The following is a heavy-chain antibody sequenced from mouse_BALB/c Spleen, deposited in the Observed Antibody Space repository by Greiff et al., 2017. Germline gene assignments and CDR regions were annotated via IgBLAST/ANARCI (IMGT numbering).Heavy chain of an antibody. CDR1: GYAFTNYL. CDR3: SRRRYGSSYDFDY. CDR2: INPGSGGT. Sequence: QVQLQQSGAELVRPGPSVKVSCKASGYAFTNYLIEWVKQRPGQGLEWIGVINPGSGGTNYNEKFKGKATLTADKSSSTAYMQLSSLTSDDSAVFFCSRRRYGSSYDFDYWGQGTTLTVSS. J-gene: IGHJ2*01. D-gene: IGHD1-1*01. V-gene: IGHV1-54*01.